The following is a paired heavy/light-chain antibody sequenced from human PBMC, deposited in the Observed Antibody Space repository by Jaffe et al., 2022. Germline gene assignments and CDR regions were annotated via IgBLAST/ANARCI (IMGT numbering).Light chain of an antibody. V-gene: IGKV1-9*01. Sequence: DIQLTQSPSFLSASVGDRVTITCRASQGISSYLAWYQQKPGKAPNLLIYAASTLQSGVPSRFSGSGSGTEFTLTISSLQPEDFATYYCQQVNSYPLTFGGGTKVEIK. CDR1: QGISSY. CDR2: AAS. J-gene: IGKJ4*01. CDR3: QQVNSYPLT.
Heavy chain of an antibody. CDR1: GFAFSSYS. Sequence: EVQLVESGGGLVKPGGSLRLSCAASGFAFSSYSMNWVRQAPGKGLEWVSSISSSSGYIYHADSVRGRFTISRDNAKNSLYLQMNSLTAEDTAVYYCARSRRERDFRWFDPWGQGTLVTVSS. CDR2: ISSSSGYI. D-gene: IGHD1-26*01. J-gene: IGHJ5*02. CDR3: ARSRRERDFRWFDP. V-gene: IGHV3-21*01.